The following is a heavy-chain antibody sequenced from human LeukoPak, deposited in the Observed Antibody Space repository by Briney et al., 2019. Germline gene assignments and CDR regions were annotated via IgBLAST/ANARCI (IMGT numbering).Heavy chain of an antibody. D-gene: IGHD4-11*01. CDR2: VGGSGAGT. Sequence: GGSLRLSCAASGFTFSTYAMTWVRQAPGKGLEWVSAVGGSGAGTYYADSVKGRFTISRDNSKNTLYLQMNSLRAEDTAVYYCAKNGGVTAFYDYWGQGTLVTVSS. V-gene: IGHV3-23*01. CDR1: GFTFSTYA. J-gene: IGHJ4*02. CDR3: AKNGGVTAFYDY.